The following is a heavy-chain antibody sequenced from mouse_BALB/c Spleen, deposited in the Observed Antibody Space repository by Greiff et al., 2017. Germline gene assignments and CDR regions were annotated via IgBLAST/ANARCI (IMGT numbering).Heavy chain of an antibody. V-gene: IGHV5-6-4*01. J-gene: IGHJ3*01. D-gene: IGHD3-2*01. CDR2: ISSGGSYT. Sequence: EVHLVESGGGLVKPGGSLKLSCAASGFTFSSYTMSWVRQTPEKRLEWVATISSGGSYTYYPDSVKGRFTISRDNAKNTLYLQMSSLKSEDTAMYYCTIDGTARAPFAYWGQGTLVTVSA. CDR3: TIDGTARAPFAY. CDR1: GFTFSSYT.